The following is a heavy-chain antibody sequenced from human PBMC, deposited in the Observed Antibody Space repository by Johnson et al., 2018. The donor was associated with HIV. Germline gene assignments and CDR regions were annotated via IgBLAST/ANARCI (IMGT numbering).Heavy chain of an antibody. V-gene: IGHV3-30*04. CDR3: ARVAPAHDAFDI. D-gene: IGHD2-2*01. Sequence: QVQLVESGGGVVRPGGSLRLSCAASGFTFSSYAMHWVRQAPGKGLEWVAVISYDGSNKYYADSVKGRFTISRDNSKNTLYLQMNSLRAEDTAVYYCARVAPAHDAFDIWGQGTMVTVSS. J-gene: IGHJ3*02. CDR2: ISYDGSNK. CDR1: GFTFSSYA.